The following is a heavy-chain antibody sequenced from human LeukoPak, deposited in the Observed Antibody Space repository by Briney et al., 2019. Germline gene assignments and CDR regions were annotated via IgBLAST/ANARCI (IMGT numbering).Heavy chain of an antibody. V-gene: IGHV4-39*01. Sequence: SETLSLTCSVSGASISSSSNYWGWIRQPPGKGLEWIANIYYSGSTYYNPSLKSRVTISVDTSKNQFSLKLSSVTAADTAVYYCAGLIRPGWFDPWGQGTLVTVSS. J-gene: IGHJ5*02. CDR1: GASISSSSNY. CDR2: IYYSGST. CDR3: AGLIRPGWFDP. D-gene: IGHD1-14*01.